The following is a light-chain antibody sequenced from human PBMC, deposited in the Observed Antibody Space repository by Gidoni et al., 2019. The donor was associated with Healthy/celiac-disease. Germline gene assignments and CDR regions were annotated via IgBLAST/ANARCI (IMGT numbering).Light chain of an antibody. CDR2: GAS. V-gene: IGKV1-33*01. CDR1: QDISNY. CDR3: QQYDNLPLT. Sequence: DIQMTQSPSSLSASVGDRVTITCQASQDISNYLNWYQQKPGKAPKLLIYGASNLKTGVPSSFSGSGSGTDFTFTISSLQPEDIATYYCQQYDNLPLTFGGXTKVEIK. J-gene: IGKJ4*01.